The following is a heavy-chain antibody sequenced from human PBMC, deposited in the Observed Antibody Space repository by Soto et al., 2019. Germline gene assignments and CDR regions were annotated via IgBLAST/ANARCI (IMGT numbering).Heavy chain of an antibody. CDR2: VSYTGRS. CDR3: TRGDY. Sequence: QVHLQESGPGLVKPSQTLSLACSVSGESITSLGYYWTWVRQPPGKGLEWIGFVSYTGRSFYKSALRSRATISRHTSHNQFFLDVKSVTVADTAMYFSTRGDYWGQGVLVTVSS. V-gene: IGHV4-31*03. CDR1: GESITSLGYY. J-gene: IGHJ4*02.